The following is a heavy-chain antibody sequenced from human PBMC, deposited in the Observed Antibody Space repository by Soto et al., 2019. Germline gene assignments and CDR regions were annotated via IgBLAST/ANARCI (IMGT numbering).Heavy chain of an antibody. D-gene: IGHD3-16*01. CDR1: GFTVSSYA. J-gene: IGHJ6*03. CDR2: ISGSGST. Sequence: EVQLLESGGGLVQPGGSLRLSCAASGFTVSSYAMSWVRQAPGKGLEWVSVISGSGSTYSADSVKGRFTISRDRSKYTVYLQMNSLRAEDTAVYYCAKALRFTFTTGYYMDVWGRGTPVTVSS. V-gene: IGHV3-23*01. CDR3: AKALRFTFTTGYYMDV.